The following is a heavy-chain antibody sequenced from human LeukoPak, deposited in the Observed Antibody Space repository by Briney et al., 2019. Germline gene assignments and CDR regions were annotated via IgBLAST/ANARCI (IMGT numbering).Heavy chain of an antibody. D-gene: IGHD6-13*01. Sequence: PGGSLRLSCAASGFTVTGNYMSWVREAPGKGLWWGSVVYSAGSTHYADSLKGRFTISRDNSKNTLYLQMNSLRAEDTAVYYCARRAAINYYYMDFWGKGTTVTVSS. CDR3: ARRAAINYYYMDF. CDR1: GFTVTGNY. J-gene: IGHJ6*03. V-gene: IGHV3-53*05. CDR2: VYSAGST.